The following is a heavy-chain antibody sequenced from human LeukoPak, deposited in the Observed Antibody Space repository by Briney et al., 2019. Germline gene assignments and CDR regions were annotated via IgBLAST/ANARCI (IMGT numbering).Heavy chain of an antibody. J-gene: IGHJ4*02. CDR3: ARGGLGSAFDN. Sequence: GGSLRLSCAASGFTFSTYALSWVRQAPGKGLECVSAISGSGGSTYSADSLKGRFTISRDNSKNTLYLQVDSLRADDTAVFYCARGGLGSAFDNWGQGTLVTVSS. D-gene: IGHD6-19*01. V-gene: IGHV3-23*01. CDR1: GFTFSTYA. CDR2: ISGSGGST.